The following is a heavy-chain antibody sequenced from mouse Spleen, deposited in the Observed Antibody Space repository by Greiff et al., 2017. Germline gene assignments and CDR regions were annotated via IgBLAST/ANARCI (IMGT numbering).Heavy chain of an antibody. Sequence: EVQRVESGPELVKPGASVKISCKASGYSFTGYYMNWVKQSPEKSLEWIGEINPSTGGTTYNQKFKAKATLTVDKSSSTAYMQLKSLTSEDSAVYYCAREDYATWFAYWGQGTLVTVSA. CDR2: INPSTGGT. D-gene: IGHD2-4*01. J-gene: IGHJ3*01. CDR3: AREDYATWFAY. V-gene: IGHV1-42*01. CDR1: GYSFTGYY.